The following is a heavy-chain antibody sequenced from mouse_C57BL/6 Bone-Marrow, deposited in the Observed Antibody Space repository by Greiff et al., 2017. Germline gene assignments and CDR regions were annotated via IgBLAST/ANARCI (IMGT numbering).Heavy chain of an antibody. CDR1: GYTFTSYW. CDR3: ARSGPLGRSFDY. J-gene: IGHJ2*01. Sequence: VQLQQSGADLVKPGASVKMSCKASGYTFTSYWITWVKQRPGQGLEWIGDIYPTSGRTNYNEKFKSKAILTVDTSSNTAYMQLSSLTSEDSAVFYCARSGPLGRSFDYWGQGTTLTVSS. V-gene: IGHV1-55*01. CDR2: IYPTSGRT. D-gene: IGHD4-1*01.